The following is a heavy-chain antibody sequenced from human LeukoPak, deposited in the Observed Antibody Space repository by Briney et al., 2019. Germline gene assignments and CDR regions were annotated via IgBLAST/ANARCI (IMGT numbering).Heavy chain of an antibody. CDR1: GGSISSHY. CDR3: ARGTYDILTGYYGPFDY. V-gene: IGHV4-59*11. Sequence: SETLSLTCTVSGGSISSHYWSWIRQPPGKGLEWIGYIYYSGSTNYNPSLKSRVTISVHTSKNQFSLKLSSVTAADTAVYYCARGTYDILTGYYGPFDYWGQGTLVTVSS. D-gene: IGHD3-9*01. J-gene: IGHJ4*02. CDR2: IYYSGST.